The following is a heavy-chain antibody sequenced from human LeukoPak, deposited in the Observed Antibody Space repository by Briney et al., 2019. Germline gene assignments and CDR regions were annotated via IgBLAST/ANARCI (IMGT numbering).Heavy chain of an antibody. V-gene: IGHV1-2*02. Sequence: ASVKVSCKASGYTFTGDYMHWVRQAPGQGLEWMGWINPNSGGTNYAQKFQGRVTMTRDTSISTAYMELSRLRSDDTAVYYCARVPFSRSGSYLNDYWGQGTLVTVSS. CDR1: GYTFTGDY. D-gene: IGHD1-26*01. CDR3: ARVPFSRSGSYLNDY. CDR2: INPNSGGT. J-gene: IGHJ4*02.